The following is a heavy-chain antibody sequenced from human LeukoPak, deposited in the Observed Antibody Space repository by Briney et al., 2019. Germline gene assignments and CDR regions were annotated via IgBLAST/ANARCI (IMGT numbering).Heavy chain of an antibody. CDR3: AGSKQYCGGDCPFDY. V-gene: IGHV1-69*01. Sequence: SVKVSCKASEGTFSSYAISWVRQAPGQGLEWMGGIIPIFGTANYAQKFQGRVTITADESTSTAYMELSSLRSKDTAVYYCAGSKQYCGGDCPFDYWGQGTLVTVSS. D-gene: IGHD2-21*02. CDR2: IIPIFGTA. J-gene: IGHJ4*02. CDR1: EGTFSSYA.